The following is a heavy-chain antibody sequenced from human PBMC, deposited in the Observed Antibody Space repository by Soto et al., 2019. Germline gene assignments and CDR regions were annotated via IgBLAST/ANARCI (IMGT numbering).Heavy chain of an antibody. CDR1: GFTFGTYG. CDR3: AKQISPWCSSNRCYGVNYYYAMDV. V-gene: IGHV3-30*18. D-gene: IGHD2-2*01. CDR2: ISYDGSNE. J-gene: IGHJ6*02. Sequence: PGGSLRLSCAASGFTFGTYGTHWVRQAPRKGLEWVAVISYDGSNEYYADSVKGRFTISRDNSENTLFLQMNSLRPEDTAVYYCAKQISPWCSSNRCYGVNYYYAMDVWGQGTTVTVSS.